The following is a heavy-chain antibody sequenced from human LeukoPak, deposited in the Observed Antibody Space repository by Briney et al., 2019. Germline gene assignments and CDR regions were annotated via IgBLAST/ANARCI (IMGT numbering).Heavy chain of an antibody. CDR2: IYSGDST. J-gene: IGHJ6*02. Sequence: GGSLRLSCAASGFTVSSNYMSWVRQAPGKGLEWVSVIYSGDSTYYADSVKGRFTISRDNSKNTLYLQMNSLRAEDTAVYYCARDSDCGGDCYPRPYYYYGMDVWGQGITVTVSS. V-gene: IGHV3-66*01. D-gene: IGHD2-21*02. CDR1: GFTVSSNY. CDR3: ARDSDCGGDCYPRPYYYYGMDV.